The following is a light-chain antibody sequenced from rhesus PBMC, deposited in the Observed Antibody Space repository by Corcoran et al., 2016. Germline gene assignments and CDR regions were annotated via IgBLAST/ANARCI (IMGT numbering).Light chain of an antibody. CDR1: QSLLDSDGYTH. J-gene: IGKJ4*01. Sequence: DIVMTQTPLSLPVTPGESASISCRSSQSLLDSDGYTHLHRYLQKLGHSPQLLLYLGSNRASGRPDRFSGIGSGTDFTLKISRVEAEDVGVDYCMQTLRTPLTFGGGTKVEIK. V-gene: IGKV2-78*01. CDR3: MQTLRTPLT. CDR2: LGS.